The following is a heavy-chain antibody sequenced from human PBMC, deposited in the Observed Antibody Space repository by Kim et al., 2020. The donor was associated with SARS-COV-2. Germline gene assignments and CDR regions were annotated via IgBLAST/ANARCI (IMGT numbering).Heavy chain of an antibody. Sequence: SETLSLTCTVSGDSISSDSYYWGWIRHLPGKGLEWIGYIYYTGTTYYNPSLKSRLTISRDTSKNQFSLHLRSVTAADTAVYYCARARPVAARFFYYYMDVWGTGATVTVSS. D-gene: IGHD6-19*01. V-gene: IGHV4-31*03. CDR1: GDSISSDSYY. J-gene: IGHJ6*03. CDR3: ARARPVAARFFYYYMDV. CDR2: IYYTGTT.